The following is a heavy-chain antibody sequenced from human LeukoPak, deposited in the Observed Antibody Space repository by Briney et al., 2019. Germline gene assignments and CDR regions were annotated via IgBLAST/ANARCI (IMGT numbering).Heavy chain of an antibody. J-gene: IGHJ4*02. CDR3: ARDRGSLRYYFDY. CDR1: GDXVSSNSVA. Sequence: SQTLSLTFAVSGDXVSSNSVAWNWIRQSPSRGLEWLGSTYYRSKWYNDYALSVKSRITINPDTSKNQFSLQLNSVTPEDTAVYYCARDRGSLRYYFDYWGQGTLVTVSS. V-gene: IGHV6-1*01. D-gene: IGHD1-26*01. CDR2: TYYRSKWYN.